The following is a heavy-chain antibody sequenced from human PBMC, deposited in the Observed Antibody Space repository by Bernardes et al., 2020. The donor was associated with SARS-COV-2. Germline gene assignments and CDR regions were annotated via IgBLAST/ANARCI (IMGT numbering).Heavy chain of an antibody. CDR2: ISSSGFTV. Sequence: GGSLRLSCAASGFTFGDFYLTWIRQAPGKGLEWISYISSSGFTVDYADSVKGRFTISRDNAKNSLFLQMNNLRADDTAFYYCARGRYDSGTYYNRFDAWGQGTLVTVSS. J-gene: IGHJ5*02. CDR3: ARGRYDSGTYYNRFDA. CDR1: GFTFGDFY. V-gene: IGHV3-11*01. D-gene: IGHD3-10*01.